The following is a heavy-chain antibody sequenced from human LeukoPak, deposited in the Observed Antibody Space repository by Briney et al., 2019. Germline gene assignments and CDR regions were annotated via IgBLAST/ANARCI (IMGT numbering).Heavy chain of an antibody. CDR3: ASNHGGNSGGGGLFDY. J-gene: IGHJ4*02. V-gene: IGHV1-69*02. D-gene: IGHD4-23*01. CDR1: GGTFSSYT. Sequence: GASVKVSCKASGGTFSSYTISWVRQPPGQGLEWMGRIIPILGIANYAQKFQGRVTITADKSTSTAYMELSSLRSEDTAVYYCASNHGGNSGGGGLFDYWGQGTLVTVSS. CDR2: IIPILGIA.